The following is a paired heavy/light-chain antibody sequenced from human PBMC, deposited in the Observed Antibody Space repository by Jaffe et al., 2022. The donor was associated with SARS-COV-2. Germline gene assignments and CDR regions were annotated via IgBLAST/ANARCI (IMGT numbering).Heavy chain of an antibody. CDR1: GFSLSNARMG. V-gene: IGHV2-26*01. D-gene: IGHD2-21*02. J-gene: IGHJ4*02. Sequence: QVTLKESGPVLVKPTETLTLTCTVSGFSLSNARMGVSWIRQPPGKALEWLAHIFSNDEKSYSTSLKSRLTISKDTSKSQVVLTMTNMDPVDTATYYCARIRAGCGGDCYSFDYWGQGTLVTVSS. CDR2: IFSNDEK. CDR3: ARIRAGCGGDCYSFDY.
Light chain of an antibody. Sequence: DIQMTQSPSSLSASVGDRVTITCRASQSISSYLNWYQQKPGKAPKLLIYAASSLQSGVPSRFSGSGSGTDFTLTISSLQPEDFATYYCQQSYSTPQGTFGQGTKVEIK. V-gene: IGKV1-39*01. CDR2: AAS. CDR1: QSISSY. J-gene: IGKJ1*01. CDR3: QQSYSTPQGT.